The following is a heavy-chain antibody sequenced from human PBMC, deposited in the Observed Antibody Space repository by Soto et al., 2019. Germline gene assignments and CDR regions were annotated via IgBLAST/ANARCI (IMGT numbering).Heavy chain of an antibody. J-gene: IGHJ4*02. CDR1: GDSFKSYY. Sequence: SVKVSCEACGDSFKSYYIHGVRQETRQGLEWMGIINPSGGSTSYAQKFQGRVTMTRDTSTSTVYMELSSLRSEDTAVYYCARGYGAVAMYYFDYWGQGTLVTVSS. CDR2: INPSGGST. D-gene: IGHD6-19*01. V-gene: IGHV1-46*02. CDR3: ARGYGAVAMYYFDY.